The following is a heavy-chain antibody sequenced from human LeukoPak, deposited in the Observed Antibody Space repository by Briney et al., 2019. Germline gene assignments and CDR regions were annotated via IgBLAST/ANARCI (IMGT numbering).Heavy chain of an antibody. Sequence: ASVKVSCKASGYTFTGYYMHWVRQAPGQGLEWMGWINPNSGGTNYAQKFQGRVTMTGDTSISTAYMELSRLRSDDTAVYYCARVPGRTIAVAGTGYFDYCGQGTLVTVSS. CDR1: GYTFTGYY. CDR3: ARVPGRTIAVAGTGYFDY. CDR2: INPNSGGT. J-gene: IGHJ4*02. D-gene: IGHD6-19*01. V-gene: IGHV1-2*02.